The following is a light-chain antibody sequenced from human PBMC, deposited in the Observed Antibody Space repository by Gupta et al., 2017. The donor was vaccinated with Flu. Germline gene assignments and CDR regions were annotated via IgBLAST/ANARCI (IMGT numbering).Light chain of an antibody. CDR3: CSYAGSYAGNYYL. CDR1: SSDVGGYDY. J-gene: IGLJ2*01. V-gene: IGLV2-11*01. Sequence: QSVLTQPRSVSGSPGQSVTISCTGNSSDVGGYDYVSWYQQHPGKVPKIMIYDVTKRPSGVPDRFSGAKSGNTAFLTVSGLQAEDDADYYCCSYAGSYAGNYYLFGGGTKLTVL. CDR2: DVT.